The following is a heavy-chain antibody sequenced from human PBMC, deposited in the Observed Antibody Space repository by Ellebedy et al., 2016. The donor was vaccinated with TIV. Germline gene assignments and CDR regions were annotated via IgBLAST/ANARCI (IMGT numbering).Heavy chain of an antibody. CDR1: GYTFTGYY. CDR2: INPNSGGT. Sequence: AASVKVSCKASGYTFTGYYMHWVRQAPGQGLEWMGWINPNSGGTNYAQKLQGRVTMTTDTSTSTAYMELRSLRSDDTAVFYCAKSGLFGELLYLDYWGQGTLVTVSS. J-gene: IGHJ4*02. CDR3: AKSGLFGELLYLDY. D-gene: IGHD3-10*02. V-gene: IGHV1-2*02.